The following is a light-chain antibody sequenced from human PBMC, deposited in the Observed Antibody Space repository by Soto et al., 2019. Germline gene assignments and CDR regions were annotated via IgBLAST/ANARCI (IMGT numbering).Light chain of an antibody. Sequence: GLSHSPATLSLTPRERATLSCMASQSVSSYLAWYQQKPGQAPRLLIYGASSRATGIPDRFSGSGSGTDFTLTISRLEPEDFAVYYCQQYGFSPTTFGQGTNVAIK. CDR2: GAS. V-gene: IGKV3-20*01. CDR3: QQYGFSPTT. J-gene: IGKJ1*01. CDR1: QSVSSY.